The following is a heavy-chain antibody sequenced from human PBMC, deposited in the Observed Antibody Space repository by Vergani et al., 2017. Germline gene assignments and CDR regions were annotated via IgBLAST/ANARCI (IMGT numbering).Heavy chain of an antibody. CDR3: ARHSDYGAYYYYGMDV. CDR1: GYSFTSYW. Sequence: EVQLVPSGAEVKTPGESLRISCTGSGYSFTSYWISWVRQMPGKGLEWMGRIDPSDSYTNYSPSFQGHVTISADKSISTAYLQWSSLKASDTAMYYCARHSDYGAYYYYGMDVWGQGTTVTVSS. V-gene: IGHV5-10-1*03. CDR2: IDPSDSYT. D-gene: IGHD4-17*01. J-gene: IGHJ6*02.